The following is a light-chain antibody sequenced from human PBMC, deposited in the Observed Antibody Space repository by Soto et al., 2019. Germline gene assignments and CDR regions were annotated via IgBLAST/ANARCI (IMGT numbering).Light chain of an antibody. Sequence: EIVLTQPPATLSLSPGERASLSCRASQSVTSNDLAWYQQKPGQAPRLLIYDVSNRATGIPDRFSGSGSGTDFTLTISRLEPEDFAVYYCQQYGSSGTFGQGTKVDI. CDR2: DVS. CDR1: QSVTSND. J-gene: IGKJ1*01. V-gene: IGKV3-20*01. CDR3: QQYGSSGT.